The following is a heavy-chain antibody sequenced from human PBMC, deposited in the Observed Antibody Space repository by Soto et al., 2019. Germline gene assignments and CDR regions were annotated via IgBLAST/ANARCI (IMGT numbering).Heavy chain of an antibody. CDR2: ISAYNGNT. D-gene: IGHD3-10*01. J-gene: IGHJ6*02. V-gene: IGHV1-18*01. CDR1: GYTFTSYG. CDR3: ARDSTRFGELTPYYYYYGMDV. Sequence: QVQLVQSGAEVKKPGASVKVSCKASGYTFTSYGISWVRQAPGQGLEWMGWISAYNGNTNYAQKLQGRVTMTTDTSTSTAYMELRSLRSDDTPVYYCARDSTRFGELTPYYYYYGMDVWGQGTTVTVSS.